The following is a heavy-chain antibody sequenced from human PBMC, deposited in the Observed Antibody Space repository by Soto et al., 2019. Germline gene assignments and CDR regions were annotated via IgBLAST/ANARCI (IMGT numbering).Heavy chain of an antibody. J-gene: IGHJ4*02. CDR2: TYYGASS. CDR3: GRVAGSASWYETDS. CDR1: GYAIISGYY. Sequence: PSETLSLTCAVSGYAIISGYYLVLIRHPPGKGLEWLGTTYYGASSYYNPSLRSRITILLDASTNQLSLKLSSVTAADTAVYFCGRVAGSASWYETDSWGQGILVTVSS. D-gene: IGHD6-13*01. V-gene: IGHV4-38-2*01.